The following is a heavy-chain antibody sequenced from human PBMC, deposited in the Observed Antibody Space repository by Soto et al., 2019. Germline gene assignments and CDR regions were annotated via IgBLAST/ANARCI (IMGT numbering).Heavy chain of an antibody. CDR2: IIPILGIA. CDR3: ARDIVATIYYYYGMDV. J-gene: IGHJ6*02. Sequence: QVQLVQSGAEVKKPGSSVKVSCKASGGTFSSYTISWVRQAPGQGLEWMGRIIPILGIANYAQKFQGRVTITADKSTSTAYMEPSSLRSEDTAVYYCARDIVATIYYYYGMDVWGQGTTVTVSS. V-gene: IGHV1-69*08. D-gene: IGHD5-12*01. CDR1: GGTFSSYT.